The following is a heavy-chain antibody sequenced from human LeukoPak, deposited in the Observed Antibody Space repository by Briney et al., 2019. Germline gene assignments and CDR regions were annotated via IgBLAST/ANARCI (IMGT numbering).Heavy chain of an antibody. CDR2: IHYSGST. Sequence: SETLSLTCTVSGGSIDNSHYSWGWIRQPPGEGLEWIASIHYSGSTHYNPSLKSRVTISVDTSKNQFYLKLSSVTAADTAVYYCVRLASGLIDYWGQGTLVTVSS. D-gene: IGHD6-19*01. J-gene: IGHJ4*02. V-gene: IGHV4-39*01. CDR1: GGSIDNSHYS. CDR3: VRLASGLIDY.